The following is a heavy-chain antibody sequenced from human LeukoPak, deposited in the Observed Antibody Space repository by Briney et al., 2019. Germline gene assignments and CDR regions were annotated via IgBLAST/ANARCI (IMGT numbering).Heavy chain of an antibody. CDR3: VKDLDDYPPSDAFDL. Sequence: GGSLRLSCSASGFTFSAYPMHWVRQAPGQGLECVSTVSSRGGNTHYADSVKGRFTISRDNPKNTLYLQMSSLRAEDTAVYYCVKDLDDYPPSDAFDLWGQGTMVSVSS. D-gene: IGHD4/OR15-4a*01. J-gene: IGHJ3*01. CDR2: VSSRGGNT. CDR1: GFTFSAYP. V-gene: IGHV3-64D*06.